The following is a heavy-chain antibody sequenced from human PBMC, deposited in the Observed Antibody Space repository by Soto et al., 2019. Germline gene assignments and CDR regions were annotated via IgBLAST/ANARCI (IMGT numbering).Heavy chain of an antibody. CDR2: IGAYNGNT. J-gene: IGHJ4*02. Sequence: ASVKVSCKASGYTFSNHGITWVRQAPGQGLEWMGWIGAYNGNTQYTQKFQGRVTITTDTSASTAYMELSSLRSEDTAVYYCARSFAERFNFEYWGQGTLVTVSS. V-gene: IGHV1-18*01. CDR1: GYTFSNHG. CDR3: ARSFAERFNFEY. D-gene: IGHD3-3*01.